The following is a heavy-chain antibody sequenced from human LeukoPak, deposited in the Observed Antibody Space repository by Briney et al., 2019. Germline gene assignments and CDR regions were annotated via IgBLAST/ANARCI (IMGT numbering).Heavy chain of an antibody. CDR3: ARRRGVGATLFDY. CDR1: GGSISSSSYY. Sequence: PSETLSLTCTVSGGSISSSSYYWGWIRQPPGKGLEWIGYIYHSGSTNYNPSLKSRVTISVDTSKNQFKLSSVTAADTAVYYCARRRGVGATLFDYWGQGTLVTVSS. V-gene: IGHV4-61*05. CDR2: IYHSGST. D-gene: IGHD1-26*01. J-gene: IGHJ4*02.